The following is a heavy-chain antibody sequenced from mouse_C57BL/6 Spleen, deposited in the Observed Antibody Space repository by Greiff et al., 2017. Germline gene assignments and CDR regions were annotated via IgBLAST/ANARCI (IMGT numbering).Heavy chain of an antibody. Sequence: QVQLQQSGAELVRPGSSVKLSCKASGYTFTSYWMHWVKQRPIQGLEWIGNIDPSDSETYYNQKFKDKATLTVDKSSRTAYMQLSSLTSEDSAVYYCARCSPAWFAYWGQGTLVTVSA. CDR1: GYTFTSYW. CDR2: IDPSDSET. J-gene: IGHJ3*01. CDR3: ARCSPAWFAY. V-gene: IGHV1-52*01. D-gene: IGHD1-1*01.